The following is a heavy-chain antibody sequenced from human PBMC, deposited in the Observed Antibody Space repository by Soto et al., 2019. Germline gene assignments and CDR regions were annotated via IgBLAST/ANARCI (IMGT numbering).Heavy chain of an antibody. D-gene: IGHD1-26*01. CDR2: VIPIFGTA. CDR3: ACGVGATTSFDY. Sequence: QVQLVQSGAEVTKPGSSVKVSCKASGGTFSSYAISWVRQSPGQGLEWMGGVIPIFGTANYAQKFQGRVTITADKSTRTAYMELSSLRYGDTAGYYCACGVGATTSFDYWGQGTLVTVSS. J-gene: IGHJ4*02. CDR1: GGTFSSYA. V-gene: IGHV1-69*06.